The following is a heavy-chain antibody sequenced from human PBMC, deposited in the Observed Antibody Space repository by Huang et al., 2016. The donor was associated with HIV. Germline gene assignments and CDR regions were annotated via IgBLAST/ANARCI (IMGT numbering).Heavy chain of an antibody. CDR1: GGSISSSNYY. CDR2: IYYSGST. Sequence: QLQLQESGPGLVKPSETLSLTCTVSGGSISSSNYYWGWIRQPPGKGLEWIGSIYYSGSTYYNPSRKSRVTISVDTSKNQFSLKLGSVTAADTAVYYCARQPLRYFDPWGQGTLVTVSS. CDR3: ARQPLRYFDP. V-gene: IGHV4-39*01. J-gene: IGHJ5*02. D-gene: IGHD3-9*01.